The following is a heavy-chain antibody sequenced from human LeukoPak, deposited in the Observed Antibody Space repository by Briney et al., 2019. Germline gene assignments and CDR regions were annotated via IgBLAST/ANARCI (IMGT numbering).Heavy chain of an antibody. V-gene: IGHV4-30-2*01. Sequence: SETLSLTCAVSGGSISSGGYSCSWSRQPPGKGLEWIGYVYHSGSTYYNPSIKSRVTISVDRSKNQYSLKLSSVTAADTAVYYCARTYYDILTGLGWFDPWGQGTQVTFSS. D-gene: IGHD3-9*01. CDR1: GGSISSGGYS. CDR2: VYHSGST. CDR3: ARTYYDILTGLGWFDP. J-gene: IGHJ5*02.